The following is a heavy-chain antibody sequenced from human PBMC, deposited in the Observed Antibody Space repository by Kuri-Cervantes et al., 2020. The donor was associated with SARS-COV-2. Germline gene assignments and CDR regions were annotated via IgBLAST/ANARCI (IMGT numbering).Heavy chain of an antibody. D-gene: IGHD3-10*01. CDR1: GFTFGSYS. CDR2: ISSSSSTI. V-gene: IGHV3-48*01. CDR3: ARRITMVRVAWVYFDY. J-gene: IGHJ4*02. Sequence: GESLKISCAASGFTFGSYSMNWVRQAPGKGLEWVSYISSSSSTIYYADSVKGRFTISRDNSKNTLYLQMNSLRAEDTAVYYCARRITMVRVAWVYFDYWGQGTLVTVSS.